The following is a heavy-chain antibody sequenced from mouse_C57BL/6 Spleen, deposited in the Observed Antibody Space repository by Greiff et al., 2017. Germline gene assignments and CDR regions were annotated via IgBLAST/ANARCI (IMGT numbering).Heavy chain of an antibody. CDR1: GYTFTDYN. Sequence: VQLQQSGPELVKPGPSVKMSCKASGYTFTDYNMHWVKQSHGRSLEWIGYINPNNGGTSYNEKSKGKAPLPVNKSSSTAYMELRSRTSEDAAVYYCARYYWDGEKKYCCDYWGQGTTLTVSS. D-gene: IGHD4-1*01. CDR2: INPNNGGT. CDR3: ARYYWDGEKKYCCDY. V-gene: IGHV1-22*01. J-gene: IGHJ2*01.